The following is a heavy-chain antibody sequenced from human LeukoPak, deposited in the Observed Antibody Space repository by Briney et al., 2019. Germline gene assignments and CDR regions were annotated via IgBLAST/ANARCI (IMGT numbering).Heavy chain of an antibody. CDR3: ARGQGATVPQVGKNWFDP. J-gene: IGHJ5*02. CDR2: IYYSGST. Sequence: ASETLSLTCTVSGGSISSYYWSWIRQPPGKGLEWIGYIYYSGSTNYNPSLKSRVILSVDTSKNQFFLKLISVTVADTAVYYCARGQGATVPQVGKNWFDPWGQGTRVTVSS. V-gene: IGHV4-59*12. CDR1: GGSISSYY. D-gene: IGHD1-26*01.